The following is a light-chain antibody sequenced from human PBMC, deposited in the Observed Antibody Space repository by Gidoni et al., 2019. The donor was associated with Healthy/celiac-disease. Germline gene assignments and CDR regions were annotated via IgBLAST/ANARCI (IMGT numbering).Light chain of an antibody. CDR1: QSVSSSY. J-gene: IGKJ1*01. Sequence: ETVSTQSPGTLSVSPGERATLSCRASQSVSSSYLAWYQQKPGQAPRLLIYGASSRDTGVPDRFSGSGSGTDFTLTISRLEPEDFAVYYCQQYGSSPQTFGQGTKVEIK. CDR2: GAS. CDR3: QQYGSSPQT. V-gene: IGKV3-20*01.